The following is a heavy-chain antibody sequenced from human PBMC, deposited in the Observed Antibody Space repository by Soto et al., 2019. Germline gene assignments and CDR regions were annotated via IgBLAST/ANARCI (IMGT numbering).Heavy chain of an antibody. CDR2: ISWNSGSI. D-gene: IGHD2-2*01. Sequence: EVQLVESGGGLVQPGRSLRLSCAASGFTFDDYAMHWVRQAPGKGLEWVSGISWNSGSIGYADSVKGRFTISRDNAKNSLYLQMNSLRAEDTALYYCAKDIFTRDIVVVPAAIFDYCGQGTLVTVSS. J-gene: IGHJ4*02. V-gene: IGHV3-9*01. CDR3: AKDIFTRDIVVVPAAIFDY. CDR1: GFTFDDYA.